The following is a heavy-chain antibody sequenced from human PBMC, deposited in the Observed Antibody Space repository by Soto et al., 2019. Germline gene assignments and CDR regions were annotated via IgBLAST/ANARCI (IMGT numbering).Heavy chain of an antibody. V-gene: IGHV3-73*01. CDR1: GFTFGGSA. J-gene: IGHJ4*02. CDR2: ISSKTNSYAT. Sequence: GGSLRLSCAASGFTFGGSAMHWVRQASGKGLEWVGHISSKTNSYATAYAESVKGRFTISRDDSMNTAYLQMNSLKTEDTAVYFCTRQTDAVQWLVVPTDYNFDSWGQGALVTVSS. CDR3: TRQTDAVQWLVVPTDYNFDS. D-gene: IGHD6-19*01.